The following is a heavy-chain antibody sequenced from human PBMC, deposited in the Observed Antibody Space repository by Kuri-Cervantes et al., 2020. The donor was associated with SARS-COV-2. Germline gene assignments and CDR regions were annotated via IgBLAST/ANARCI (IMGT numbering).Heavy chain of an antibody. CDR1: GFSLSTSGVG. V-gene: IGHV2-5*01. CDR2: IYWNDDK. Sequence: SGPTLVKPTQTLTLTCTFSGFSLSTSGVGVGWIRQPPGKALEWLALIYWNDDKRYSPSLKSRLTITKDTSKNQVVLTMTNMDPVDTATYYCASIAARRVSYYYYGMDVWGQGTRSPSP. D-gene: IGHD6-6*01. CDR3: ASIAARRVSYYYYGMDV. J-gene: IGHJ6*02.